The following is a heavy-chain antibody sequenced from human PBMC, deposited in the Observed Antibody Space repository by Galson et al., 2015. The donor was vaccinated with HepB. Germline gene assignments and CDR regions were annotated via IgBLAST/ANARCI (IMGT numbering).Heavy chain of an antibody. CDR2: MSANGGST. CDR3: VKGKQFLLHGGDN. Sequence: SLRLSCAASGFTFSNYAMHWVRQAPGKGLEYVSAMSANGGSTYYADSVKDRFTISSDNSNNTVYLQMSSLRPEDTAVYYCVKGKQFLLHGGDNWGQGTLVSVSS. V-gene: IGHV3-64D*06. J-gene: IGHJ4*02. CDR1: GFTFSNYA. D-gene: IGHD5-24*01.